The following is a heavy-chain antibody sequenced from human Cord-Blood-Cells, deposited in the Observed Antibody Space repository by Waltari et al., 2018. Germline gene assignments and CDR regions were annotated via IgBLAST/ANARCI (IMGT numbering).Heavy chain of an antibody. CDR2: ISWDGGST. J-gene: IGHJ4*02. CDR3: AKDNSYYGSGSYPDY. Sequence: EVQLVEPGVVVLQPGGSLRLSCAASGFTFVDTTMPGVGKAPGKGLEWVSLISWDGGSTYYADSVKGRFTISRDNSKNSLYLQMNSLRTEDTALYYCAKDNSYYGSGSYPDYWGQGTLVTVSS. V-gene: IGHV3-43*01. CDR1: GFTFVDTT. D-gene: IGHD3-10*01.